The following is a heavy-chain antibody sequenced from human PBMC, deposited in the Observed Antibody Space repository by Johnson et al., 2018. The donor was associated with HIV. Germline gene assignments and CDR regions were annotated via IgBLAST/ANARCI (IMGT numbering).Heavy chain of an antibody. CDR2: MSSSGSTI. J-gene: IGHJ3*02. V-gene: IGHV3-11*01. D-gene: IGHD2-15*01. CDR1: GFTFSDYY. CDR3: ATGSLVVVGADGLLQLHDVFDI. Sequence: QVQMVESGGGLVRPGGSLRLSCAASGFTFSDYYMSWIRQAPGKGLEWVSYMSSSGSTIYHAESVKGRFSISRAKSNNTLYVQMNGLTAEDTAVYYCATGSLVVVGADGLLQLHDVFDIWGQGTMVTVSS.